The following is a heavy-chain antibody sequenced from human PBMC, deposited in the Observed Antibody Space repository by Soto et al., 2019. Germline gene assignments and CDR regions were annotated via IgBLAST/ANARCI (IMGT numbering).Heavy chain of an antibody. CDR1: GGTFSSYA. J-gene: IGHJ6*02. CDR2: IIRIFGTA. CDR3: AGPGDYYYYYGMDV. Sequence: ASVKVSCKASGGTFSSYAISWVRQAPGQGLEWMGGIIRIFGTANYAQKFQGRVTITADESTSTAYMELSSLRSVDTAVYYCAGPGDYYYYYGMDVWGQGTTVTVSS. V-gene: IGHV1-69*13.